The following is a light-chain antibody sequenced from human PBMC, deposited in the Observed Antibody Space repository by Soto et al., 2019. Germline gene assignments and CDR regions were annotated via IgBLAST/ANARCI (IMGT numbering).Light chain of an antibody. CDR3: QQFNSVPYT. CDR1: RSAGEW. J-gene: IGKJ2*01. CDR2: EVS. V-gene: IGKV1-5*03. Sequence: DIQMTQSPSTLSASVGDRVTITCRASRSAGEWLAWYQQKPGKAPKLVIYEVSRLHSGVPSRFSAGGSETEFSLNIDSLQPDDFAIYYCQQFNSVPYTFGPGTKVEIK.